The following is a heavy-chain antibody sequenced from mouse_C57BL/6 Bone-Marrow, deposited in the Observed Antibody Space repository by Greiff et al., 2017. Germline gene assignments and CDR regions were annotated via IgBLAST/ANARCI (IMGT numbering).Heavy chain of an antibody. V-gene: IGHV1-80*01. Sequence: QVHVKQSGAELVKPGASVKISCKASGYAFSSYWMNWVKQRPGKGLEWIGQIYPGDGDTNYNGKFKGKATLTADKSSSTAYMQLSSLTSEDSAVYFCAKIYYYGSSYYWYFDVWGTGTTVTVSS. CDR2: IYPGDGDT. D-gene: IGHD1-1*01. CDR1: GYAFSSYW. CDR3: AKIYYYGSSYYWYFDV. J-gene: IGHJ1*03.